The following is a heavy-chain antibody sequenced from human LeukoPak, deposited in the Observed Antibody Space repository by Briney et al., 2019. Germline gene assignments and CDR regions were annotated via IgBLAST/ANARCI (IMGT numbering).Heavy chain of an antibody. V-gene: IGHV4-4*07. D-gene: IGHD3-22*01. Sequence: PSETLSLTCTVSGGSISSYYWSWIRQTAGKGLESIGHISTSGSTNYNPSLKSRVTMSVDTSKNQFSLKLSSVTTADTAVYYCARVRYSDSSVLTRKRSYYFDYWGQGTLVTVSS. J-gene: IGHJ4*02. CDR1: GGSISSYY. CDR2: ISTSGST. CDR3: ARVRYSDSSVLTRKRSYYFDY.